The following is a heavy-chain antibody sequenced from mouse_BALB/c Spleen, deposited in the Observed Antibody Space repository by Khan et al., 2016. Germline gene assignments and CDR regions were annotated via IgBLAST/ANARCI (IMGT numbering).Heavy chain of an antibody. V-gene: IGHV1-15*01. CDR1: GYTFTDYE. CDR2: IDPATGGT. CDR3: TRRDFYSGSPYHFDY. Sequence: VQLQASGAELVRPGASVTLSCKASGYTFTDYEMHWVKQTPVHGLQWIGAIDPATGGTAHNQKFKGKATLTEDKSSSTAYMELRSLTSEDSAVYYCTRRDFYSGSPYHFDYWGQGTTLIVSS. D-gene: IGHD1-1*01. J-gene: IGHJ2*01.